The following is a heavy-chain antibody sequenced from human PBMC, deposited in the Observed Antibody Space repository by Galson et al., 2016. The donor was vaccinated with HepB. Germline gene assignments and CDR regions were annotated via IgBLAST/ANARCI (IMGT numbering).Heavy chain of an antibody. Sequence: SLRLSCAASGFIFSNYGMHWVRQAPGKGLEWLAVVSYDGSYKYFAESVKGRFIISRDNSKNRLDLQMNSLRPDDTAVYYFVKDSFPDYGGDQNYFDHWGQGTLVTVSS. CDR1: GFIFSNYG. CDR2: VSYDGSYK. J-gene: IGHJ4*02. CDR3: VKDSFPDYGGDQNYFDH. D-gene: IGHD4-17*01. V-gene: IGHV3-30*18.